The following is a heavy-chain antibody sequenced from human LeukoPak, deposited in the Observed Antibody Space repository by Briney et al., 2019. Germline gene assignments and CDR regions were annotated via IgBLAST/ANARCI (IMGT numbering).Heavy chain of an antibody. V-gene: IGHV3-23*01. D-gene: IGHD4-17*01. CDR3: AKTQNYDYGDPFDY. CDR2: TSGSGGST. CDR1: GFTFSSYA. Sequence: GGSLRLSCAASGFTFSSYAMSWVRQAPRKGLEWASATSGSGGSTYYADSVKGRFTISRDNSKNTLYLQMNSLRAEDTAVYYCAKTQNYDYGDPFDYWGQGTLVTVSS. J-gene: IGHJ4*02.